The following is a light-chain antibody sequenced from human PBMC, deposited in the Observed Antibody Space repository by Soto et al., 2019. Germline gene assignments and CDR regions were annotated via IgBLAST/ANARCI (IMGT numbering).Light chain of an antibody. CDR3: QQYGYSAT. J-gene: IGKJ4*01. Sequence: EIVLTQSPGTLSLSPGERATLSCRASQSVTSSHLAWYQQKPGQAPRLLIYAASSRATGIPDRFSGSGSGTDFTLTISRLEPEDFAVYYCQQYGYSATFGGGTKVDIK. CDR2: AAS. CDR1: QSVTSSH. V-gene: IGKV3-20*01.